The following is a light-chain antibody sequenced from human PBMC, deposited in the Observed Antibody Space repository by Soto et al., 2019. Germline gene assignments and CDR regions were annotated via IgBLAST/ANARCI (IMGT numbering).Light chain of an antibody. Sequence: DMQMTRCASSLSASLGDRGTMTWEAGQDISNYLNWYQQKPGKAPKLLIYAASTLQSGVPSRFSGSSYGTDFTLTISRLQTEDFATYYCQQLNSYPLTFGGGTKLDIK. CDR2: AAS. CDR1: QDISNY. J-gene: IGKJ4*01. CDR3: QQLNSYPLT. V-gene: IGKV1-9*01.